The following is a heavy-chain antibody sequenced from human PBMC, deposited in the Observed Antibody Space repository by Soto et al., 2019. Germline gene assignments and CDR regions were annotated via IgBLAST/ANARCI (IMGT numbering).Heavy chain of an antibody. CDR2: INSDGTST. J-gene: IGHJ6*02. Sequence: PGGSLSLSCAASGFTFSSYWMHWVRQAPGKGLVWVSRINSDGTSTNYADSVKGRFTISRDNAKNTLYLQLNSLRAEDTAVFYCARLGGYCSSTSCYEYGMDVWGQGTTVTVSS. V-gene: IGHV3-74*01. D-gene: IGHD2-2*01. CDR3: ARLGGYCSSTSCYEYGMDV. CDR1: GFTFSSYW.